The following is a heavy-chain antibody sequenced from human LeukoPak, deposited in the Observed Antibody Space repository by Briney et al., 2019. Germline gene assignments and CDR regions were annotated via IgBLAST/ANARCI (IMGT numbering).Heavy chain of an antibody. CDR2: IIPIFGTA. J-gene: IGHJ4*02. D-gene: IGHD6-19*01. V-gene: IGHV1-69*06. CDR1: GYTFTSYG. CDR3: ARGEVRGWFYDLDY. Sequence: SVKVSCKASGYTFTSYGISWVRQAPGQGLEWMGGIIPIFGTANYAQKFQGRVTITADKSTSTAYMELSSLRSEDTAVYYCARGEVRGWFYDLDYWGQGTLVTVSS.